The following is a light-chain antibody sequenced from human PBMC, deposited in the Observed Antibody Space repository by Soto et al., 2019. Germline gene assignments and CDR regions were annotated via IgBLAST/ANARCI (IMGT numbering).Light chain of an antibody. V-gene: IGKV3D-15*01. CDR3: QHYANFLWT. CDR2: GVS. CDR1: QSISSN. Sequence: EIVMTQSPATLSVSPGERATLSCRASQSISSNLAWYQQKPGQAPRLLISGVSNRATGTPDRFRGSGSGTDFTLTISRLEPEDSAVYFCQHYANFLWTFGQGTKVDIK. J-gene: IGKJ1*01.